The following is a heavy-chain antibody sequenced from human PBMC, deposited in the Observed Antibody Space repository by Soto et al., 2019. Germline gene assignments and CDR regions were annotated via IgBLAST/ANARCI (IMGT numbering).Heavy chain of an antibody. J-gene: IGHJ6*02. Sequence: GGSLRLSCAASGFTFSSYWMSWVRQAPGKXLEWVANIKQDGSEKYYVDSVKGRFTISRDNAKNSLYLQMNSLRAEDTAVYYCARVGRYCTNGVCYYYYYRMDVWGQGTTVTVSS. CDR1: GFTFSSYW. D-gene: IGHD2-8*01. V-gene: IGHV3-7*03. CDR2: IKQDGSEK. CDR3: ARVGRYCTNGVCYYYYYRMDV.